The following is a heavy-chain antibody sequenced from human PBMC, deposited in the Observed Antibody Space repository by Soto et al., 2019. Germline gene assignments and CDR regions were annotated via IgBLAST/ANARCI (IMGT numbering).Heavy chain of an antibody. CDR1: GFTFSSYG. CDR3: ARNGRDCSGGSCYSSPRY. J-gene: IGHJ4*02. CDR2: IWYDGSNK. V-gene: IGHV3-33*01. Sequence: QVQLVESGGGVVQPGRSLRLSCAASGFTFSSYGMHWVRQAPGKGLEWVAVIWYDGSNKYYADSVKGRFTISRDNSKNTPXLPMNSRRAEDTAVYYCARNGRDCSGGSCYSSPRYWGQGTLVTVSS. D-gene: IGHD2-15*01.